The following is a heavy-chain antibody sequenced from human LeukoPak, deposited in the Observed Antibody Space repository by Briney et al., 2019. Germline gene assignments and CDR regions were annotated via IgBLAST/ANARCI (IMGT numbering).Heavy chain of an antibody. D-gene: IGHD3-10*01. Sequence: GGSLRLSCAASGFTFSSYGMHWVRQAPGKGLEWVAVIWYDGGNKYYADSVKGRFTISRDNSKNTLYLQMNSLRAEDTAVYYCARAGSITMVRGVISYFDYWGQGTLVTVSS. CDR1: GFTFSSYG. V-gene: IGHV3-33*01. J-gene: IGHJ4*02. CDR3: ARAGSITMVRGVISYFDY. CDR2: IWYDGGNK.